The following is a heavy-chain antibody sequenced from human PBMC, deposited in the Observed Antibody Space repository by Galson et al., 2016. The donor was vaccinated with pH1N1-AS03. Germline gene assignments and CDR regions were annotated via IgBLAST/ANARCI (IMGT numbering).Heavy chain of an antibody. CDR2: IYYTEST. D-gene: IGHD1-26*01. J-gene: IGHJ4*02. V-gene: IGHV4-61*01. CDR1: GGSVTSDTYY. CDR3: ARERYTSGNGRYLFDY. Sequence: SETLSLTCTVSGGSVTSDTYYWTWIRQPPGKGLEWIGYIYYTESTNYNPSLKSRVTISIDTSKNRFSLKLSSVSAADTAVYYCARERYTSGNGRYLFDYWGQGTQVIVSS.